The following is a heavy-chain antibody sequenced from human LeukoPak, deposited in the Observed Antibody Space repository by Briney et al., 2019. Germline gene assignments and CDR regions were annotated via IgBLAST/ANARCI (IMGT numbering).Heavy chain of an antibody. D-gene: IGHD3-10*01. Sequence: GGSLRLSCAASGNYWMHWVRQAPGKGLVWVSHINSDGSWTSYADSVKGRFTISKDNAKNTLYLQMNSLRAEDTAMYYCVRDLDGSGNYHWFDPWGQGTLVTVSS. CDR3: VRDLDGSGNYHWFDP. CDR2: INSDGSWT. V-gene: IGHV3-74*01. J-gene: IGHJ5*02. CDR1: GNYW.